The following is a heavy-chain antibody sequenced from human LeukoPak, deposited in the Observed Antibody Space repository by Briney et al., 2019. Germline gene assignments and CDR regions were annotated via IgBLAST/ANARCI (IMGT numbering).Heavy chain of an antibody. CDR1: GFTFRSYT. Sequence: PGGSLRLSCAASGFTFRSYTMNCVRQAPGKGLEWVSAISKSSTYIHYADSVKGRFTVSRDNAKNSLFLQMNSLRVEDTAVYYCAREVAIVVEPAANTIDYWGQGTRVTVSS. D-gene: IGHD2-2*01. CDR2: ISKSSTYI. V-gene: IGHV3-21*01. CDR3: AREVAIVVEPAANTIDY. J-gene: IGHJ4*02.